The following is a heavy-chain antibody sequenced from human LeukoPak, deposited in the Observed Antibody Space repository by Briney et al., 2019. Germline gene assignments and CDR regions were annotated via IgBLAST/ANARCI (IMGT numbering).Heavy chain of an antibody. CDR3: ARGYGSGNYPIDY. D-gene: IGHD3-10*01. CDR1: GGSISSYY. CDR2: IYYSGST. Sequence: SETLSLTCTVSGGSISSYYWSWIRQPPGKGLEWIGYIYYSGSTNYNPSLKSRVTISVDTSKNQFSLKLNSVTAADTAVYYCARGYGSGNYPIDYWGQGTLVTVSS. J-gene: IGHJ4*02. V-gene: IGHV4-59*01.